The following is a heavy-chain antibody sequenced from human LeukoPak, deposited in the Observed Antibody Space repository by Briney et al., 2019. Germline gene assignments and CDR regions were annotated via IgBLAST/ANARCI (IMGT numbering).Heavy chain of an antibody. CDR3: ARAHYDFWSGYSGPQQNWFDP. V-gene: IGHV4-61*02. J-gene: IGHJ5*02. Sequence: PSQTLSLTCTVSGGSISSGSYYWSWIRQPAGKGLEWIGRIYTSGSTNYNPSLKSRVTISVDTSKNQFSLKLSSVTAADTAVYYCARAHYDFWSGYSGPQQNWFDPWGQGTLVTVSS. D-gene: IGHD3-3*01. CDR2: IYTSGST. CDR1: GGSISSGSYY.